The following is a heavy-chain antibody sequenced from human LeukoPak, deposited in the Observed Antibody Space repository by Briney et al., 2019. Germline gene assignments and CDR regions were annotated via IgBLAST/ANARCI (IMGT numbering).Heavy chain of an antibody. CDR1: GFTFRTYG. CDR2: YFYTGST. Sequence: GSLRLSCAASGFTFRTYGMHWIRQPPGKGLEWIGSYFYTGSTYYNPSLESRVTISVDTSNNHFSLKLSSVTAADTAVYYCASSSWYPELFDYWGQGTLVTVSS. D-gene: IGHD6-13*01. V-gene: IGHV4-38-2*01. CDR3: ASSSWYPELFDY. J-gene: IGHJ4*02.